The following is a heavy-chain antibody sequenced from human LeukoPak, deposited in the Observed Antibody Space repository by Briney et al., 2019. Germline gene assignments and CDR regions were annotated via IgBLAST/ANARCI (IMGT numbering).Heavy chain of an antibody. D-gene: IGHD6-13*01. CDR1: GFTFSSYG. V-gene: IGHV3-23*01. J-gene: IGHJ6*03. CDR2: ISGSGGST. CDR3: AKDFAVSSSWYNYYYYMDV. Sequence: GGSLRLSCAASGFTFSSYGMSWVRQAPGKGLEWVSAISGSGGSTYYADSVKGRFTISRDNSKNTLYLQMNSLRAEDTAVYYCAKDFAVSSSWYNYYYYMDVWGKGTTVTISS.